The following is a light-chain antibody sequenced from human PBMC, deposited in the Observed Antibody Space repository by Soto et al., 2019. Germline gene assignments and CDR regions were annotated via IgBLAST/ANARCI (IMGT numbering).Light chain of an antibody. CDR1: QSISSY. J-gene: IGKJ1*01. CDR2: AAS. V-gene: IGKV1-39*01. CDR3: QQSYSTLWT. Sequence: DIQMTQSPSSLSASVSERVTITCRASQSISSYLNWYQQKPGKAPKLLIYAASSLQSGVPSRFSGSGSGTDFTLTISSLQPEDFATYYCQQSYSTLWTFGQGTKVDIK.